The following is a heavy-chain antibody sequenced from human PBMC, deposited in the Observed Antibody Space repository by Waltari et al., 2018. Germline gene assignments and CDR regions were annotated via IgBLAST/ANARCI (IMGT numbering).Heavy chain of an antibody. D-gene: IGHD3-22*01. CDR2: ISGSGGST. Sequence: EVQLLESGGGLVQPGGSLRLSCAASGFTFRSYAMSWVRQAPGKGLEWVSAISGSGGSTYYADSVKGRFTISRDNSKNTLYLQMNSLRAEDTAVYYCAKELYYYDSSGYYWSAFDIWGQGTMVTVSS. V-gene: IGHV3-23*01. CDR3: AKELYYYDSSGYYWSAFDI. CDR1: GFTFRSYA. J-gene: IGHJ3*02.